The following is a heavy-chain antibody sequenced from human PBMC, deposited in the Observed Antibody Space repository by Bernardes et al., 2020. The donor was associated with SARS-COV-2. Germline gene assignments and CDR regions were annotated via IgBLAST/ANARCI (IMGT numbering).Heavy chain of an antibody. Sequence: SETLSLTCTVSGGSINDNSYYWGWLLQPPGKGLDWIGSIHYSGTTYYKPSLKSRVAIYIDTSKNQFSLRLTSVTAADTAVYFCARHDSNQTVTDSYGMDVWGQGTTVTVSS. D-gene: IGHD4-17*01. J-gene: IGHJ6*02. CDR2: IHYSGTT. CDR3: ARHDSNQTVTDSYGMDV. CDR1: GGSINDNSYY. V-gene: IGHV4-39*01.